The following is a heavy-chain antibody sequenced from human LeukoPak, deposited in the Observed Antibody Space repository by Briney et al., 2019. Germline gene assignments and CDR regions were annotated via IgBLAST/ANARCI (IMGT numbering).Heavy chain of an antibody. V-gene: IGHV3-43*02. D-gene: IGHD6-19*01. CDR1: GFTFDDYA. CDR2: ISGDGGST. CDR3: AKDIKTGTSGWYIGY. J-gene: IGHJ4*02. Sequence: GGSLRLSCAASGFTFDDYAMHWVRQAPGKGLEWVSLISGDGGSTYYAGSVKGRFTISRDNSKNSLYLQMNSLRTEDTALYYCAKDIKTGTSGWYIGYWGQGTLVTVSS.